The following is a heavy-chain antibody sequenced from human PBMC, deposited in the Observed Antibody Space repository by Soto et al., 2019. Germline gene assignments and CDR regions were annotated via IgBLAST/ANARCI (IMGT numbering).Heavy chain of an antibody. CDR2: TSDDGSYM. V-gene: IGHV3-21*01. CDR1: GFRFSTYS. CDR3: ARESGPIDV. D-gene: IGHD1-26*01. J-gene: IGHJ6*02. Sequence: EVQLLESGGGLVKPGGSLRLSCAASGFRFSTYSMHWVRQTPGQGLEWVSSTSDDGSYMYYIDSVKGRFTIARYNAKNSLYRQMSSLRAEDTAVYYCARESGPIDVWGHETTVTVSS.